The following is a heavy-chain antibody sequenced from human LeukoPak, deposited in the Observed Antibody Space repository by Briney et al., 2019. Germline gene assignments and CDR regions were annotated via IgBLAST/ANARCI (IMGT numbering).Heavy chain of an antibody. CDR3: ARASGSSWYGGFDY. CDR1: GYTFTGYY. Sequence: ASVKVSCKASGYTFTGYYMHWVRQAPGQGLEWMGWINPNSGGTNYAQKFQGRVTMTRDTSISTAYMELSRLRSDDTAVYYCARASGSSWYGGFDYWGQGTLVTVSS. D-gene: IGHD6-13*01. CDR2: INPNSGGT. V-gene: IGHV1-2*02. J-gene: IGHJ4*02.